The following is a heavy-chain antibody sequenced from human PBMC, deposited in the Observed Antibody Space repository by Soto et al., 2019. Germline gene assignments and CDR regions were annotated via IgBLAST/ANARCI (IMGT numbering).Heavy chain of an antibody. J-gene: IGHJ4*02. CDR1: GFTFSTYA. Sequence: EVQMLESGGGLVQPGGSLRLSCAASGFTFSTYAMTWVRQAPDKGLEWVSTISDSGANTYYADSMKGRFTISRDNSKNTLYLQMNILRADDTAVYYCAKALNRDCTDFDSWGQGTHVIVSS. CDR3: AKALNRDCTDFDS. V-gene: IGHV3-23*01. D-gene: IGHD2-21*02. CDR2: ISDSGANT.